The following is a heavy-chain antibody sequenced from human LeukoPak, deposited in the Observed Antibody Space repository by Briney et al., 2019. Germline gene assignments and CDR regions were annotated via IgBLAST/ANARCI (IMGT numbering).Heavy chain of an antibody. CDR2: SSYGGNEE. D-gene: IGHD3-22*01. V-gene: IGHV3-30*18. Sequence: GGSLRLSCETSGFTFRTYGMYWVRQAPGKGLEWVAVSSYGGNEEFYGDSVKGRFTISRDKSKNTLYLQMNSLRAEDTAVYYCAKTKITLIVVANPNSGALDIWGQGTMVTVSS. CDR1: GFTFRTYG. J-gene: IGHJ3*02. CDR3: AKTKITLIVVANPNSGALDI.